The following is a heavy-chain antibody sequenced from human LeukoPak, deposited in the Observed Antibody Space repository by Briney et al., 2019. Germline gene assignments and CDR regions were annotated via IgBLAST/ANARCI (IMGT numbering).Heavy chain of an antibody. CDR1: GGSIRSYY. Sequence: SETLSDTCTVSGGSIRSYYWSWIRQPPGKGLEWIGYIYYSGSTNYNPSLKSRVTISVDTSKNHFSLKLSSVTAADTAVYYCASTQYSNGWSWFDNWGQRTLVTVSS. D-gene: IGHD6-19*01. CDR2: IYYSGST. J-gene: IGHJ4*02. CDR3: ASTQYSNGWSWFDN. V-gene: IGHV4-59*08.